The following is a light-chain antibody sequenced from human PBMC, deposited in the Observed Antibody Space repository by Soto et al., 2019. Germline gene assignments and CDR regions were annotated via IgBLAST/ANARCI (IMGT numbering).Light chain of an antibody. CDR2: EAT. V-gene: IGLV2-23*01. Sequence: QSVLTQPASLSGSPGQSITVSCTGTKNNLGSYDLVSWYQKYPDKAPTLLIYEATKRPSGISDRFSGSKSGFTASLTISGLRAEDEADYYCCSLEGSNALVVFGGGTKVTVL. CDR3: CSLEGSNALVV. J-gene: IGLJ2*01. CDR1: KNNLGSYDL.